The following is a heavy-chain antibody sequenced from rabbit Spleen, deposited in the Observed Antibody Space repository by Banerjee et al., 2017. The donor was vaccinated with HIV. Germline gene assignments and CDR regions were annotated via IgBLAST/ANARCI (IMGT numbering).Heavy chain of an antibody. CDR1: GVSFNDKDV. J-gene: IGHJ6*01. Sequence: QSLEESGGDLVKPGASLTLTCKASGVSFNDKDVMCWVRQAPGKGLEWIACIDTGSSGFTYFASWAKGRFTISKTSSTTVTLQMTSLTVADTATYFCARDSGSSFSSYGMDLWGPGTLVTVS. V-gene: IGHV1S40*01. CDR3: ARDSGSSFSSYGMDL. D-gene: IGHD8-1*01. CDR2: IDTGSSGFT.